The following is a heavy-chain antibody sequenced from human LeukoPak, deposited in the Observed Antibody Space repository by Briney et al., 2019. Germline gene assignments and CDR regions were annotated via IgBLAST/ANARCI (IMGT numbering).Heavy chain of an antibody. CDR3: ASSVVVPAAIS. CDR2: ISSSGSNI. Sequence: GGSLRLSCAASGFIFSSYEMNWVRQAPGKGLEGVSYISSSGSNIYYADSVKGRFTISRDNDKNSLYLQMNSLRADATAVYYCASSVVVPAAISWGQGTLVTASS. CDR1: GFIFSSYE. V-gene: IGHV3-48*03. J-gene: IGHJ5*02. D-gene: IGHD2-2*02.